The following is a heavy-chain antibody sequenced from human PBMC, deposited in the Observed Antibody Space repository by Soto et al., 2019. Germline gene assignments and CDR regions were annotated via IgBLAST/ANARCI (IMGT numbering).Heavy chain of an antibody. CDR3: AKETYYYYGMDV. J-gene: IGHJ6*02. Sequence: GGSLRLSCAASGFTFSSSTMNWVRQAPGKGLEWVSAIIDSGGYTYYADSVKGRFTISRDNSKNTLYLQMNSLRAEDTALYYCAKETYYYYGMDVSGQGTKVTVYS. CDR2: IIDSGGYT. CDR1: GFTFSSST. V-gene: IGHV3-23*01.